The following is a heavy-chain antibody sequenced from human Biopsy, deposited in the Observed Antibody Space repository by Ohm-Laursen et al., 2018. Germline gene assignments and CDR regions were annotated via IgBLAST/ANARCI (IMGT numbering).Heavy chain of an antibody. Sequence: GSLRLSCSASGFTFADYWMNWVRRAPGKGLEWVANIKQDGSEKNYVDSVKGRFTITRDNANNSLYLQMNSLRAEDTAVYYCARDIWLVRLETATMQYSHMDVWGQGTAVAVSS. CDR1: GFTFADYW. J-gene: IGHJ6*02. CDR3: ARDIWLVRLETATMQYSHMDV. V-gene: IGHV3-7*03. CDR2: IKQDGSEK. D-gene: IGHD5-24*01.